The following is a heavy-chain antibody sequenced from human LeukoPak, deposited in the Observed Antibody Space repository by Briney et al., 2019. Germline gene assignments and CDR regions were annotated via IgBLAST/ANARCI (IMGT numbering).Heavy chain of an antibody. V-gene: IGHV3-74*01. D-gene: IGHD3-22*01. Sequence: PGGSLRLSCAASGFTFSSYWMHWVRQAPGKGLVWVSRINSDGSSTNYAYSVKGRFTISRDNAKNTLYLQMNSMRAEDTAVYYCRYYDSSGSQTDYWGQGTLVTVSS. J-gene: IGHJ4*02. CDR3: RYYDSSGSQTDY. CDR1: GFTFSSYW. CDR2: INSDGSST.